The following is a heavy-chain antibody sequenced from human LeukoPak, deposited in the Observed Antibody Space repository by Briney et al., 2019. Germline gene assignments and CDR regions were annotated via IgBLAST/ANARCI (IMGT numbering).Heavy chain of an antibody. CDR3: TTRLRYFDWTIYDFDY. CDR2: IKSKTDGGTT. D-gene: IGHD3-9*01. J-gene: IGHJ4*02. Sequence: GGSLRLSCAASGFTFSNAWMSWVRQAPGKGLEWVGRIKSKTDGGTTDYAAPVEGRFTISRDDSKNTLYLQMNSLKTEDTAVYYCTTRLRYFDWTIYDFDYWGQGTLVTVSS. V-gene: IGHV3-15*01. CDR1: GFTFSNAW.